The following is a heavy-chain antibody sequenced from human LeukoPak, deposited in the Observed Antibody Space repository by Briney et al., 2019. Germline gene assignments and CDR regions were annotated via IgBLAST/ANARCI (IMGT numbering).Heavy chain of an antibody. Sequence: PSETLSLTCAVYGGSFSGYYWSWIRQPPGKGLEWIGEISHSGTTNYNASLESRVTISVDTSENQFSLKLSSVTAADTAVYYCARLQAARPNWYFDLWGRGTLVTVSS. J-gene: IGHJ2*01. V-gene: IGHV4-34*01. CDR3: ARLQAARPNWYFDL. CDR2: ISHSGTT. CDR1: GGSFSGYY. D-gene: IGHD6-6*01.